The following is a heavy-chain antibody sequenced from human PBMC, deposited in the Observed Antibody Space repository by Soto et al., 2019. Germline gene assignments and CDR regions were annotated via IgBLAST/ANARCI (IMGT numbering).Heavy chain of an antibody. CDR2: IWYDGSNK. D-gene: IGHD2-15*01. V-gene: IGHV3-33*01. CDR3: ARDVGYCSGGSCYIKLGFDY. CDR1: GFTFSSYG. J-gene: IGHJ4*02. Sequence: GGSLRLSCAASGFTFSSYGMHWVRQAPGKGLEWVAVIWYDGSNKYYADSVKGRFTISRDNSKNTLYLQMNSLRAEDTAVYYCARDVGYCSGGSCYIKLGFDYWGQGTLVTVSS.